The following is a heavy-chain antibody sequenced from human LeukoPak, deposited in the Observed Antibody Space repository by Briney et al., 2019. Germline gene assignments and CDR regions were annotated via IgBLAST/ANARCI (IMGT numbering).Heavy chain of an antibody. Sequence: SGTLSLTCAVSGGSISSSNWWSWVRQPPGKGLEWIGEIYHSGSTNYNPSLKSRVTISVDTSKNQFSLKLSSVTAADTAVYYCARLSTGLRFLEWLLDPWGQGTLVTVSS. D-gene: IGHD3-3*01. CDR2: IYHSGST. J-gene: IGHJ5*02. V-gene: IGHV4-4*02. CDR1: GGSISSSNW. CDR3: ARLSTGLRFLEWLLDP.